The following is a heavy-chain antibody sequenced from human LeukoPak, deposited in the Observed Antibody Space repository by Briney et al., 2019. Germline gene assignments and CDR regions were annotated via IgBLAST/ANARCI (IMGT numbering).Heavy chain of an antibody. CDR2: ITPSGST. J-gene: IGHJ4*02. D-gene: IGHD2/OR15-2a*01. V-gene: IGHV4-34*01. CDR1: GGSISSYY. Sequence: SETLSLTFTVSGGSISSYYWSWIRQPPGKGLDWIGEITPSGSTSYNSSLKSRVTISVDTSKNQISLTLSSVTAADTAVYYCARRKYELSVLDYWGQGTLVTVSS. CDR3: ARRKYELSVLDY.